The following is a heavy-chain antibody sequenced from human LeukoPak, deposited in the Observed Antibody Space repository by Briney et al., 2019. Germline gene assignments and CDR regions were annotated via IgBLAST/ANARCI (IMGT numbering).Heavy chain of an antibody. CDR1: AGSISAYY. Sequence: SETLSLTCTVSAGSISAYYWTGIRKPPGKGLDWIGYTSDSGSSNYKSSLKSRVSMSVDTSKRQFSLTLTSVTAADTAVYYCARIVRQDGGYLDLWGRGSLVTVSS. J-gene: IGHJ2*01. CDR3: ARIVRQDGGYLDL. V-gene: IGHV4-59*08. D-gene: IGHD3-16*02. CDR2: TSDSGSS.